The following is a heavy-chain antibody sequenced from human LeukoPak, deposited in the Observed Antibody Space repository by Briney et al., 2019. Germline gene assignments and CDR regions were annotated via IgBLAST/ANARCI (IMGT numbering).Heavy chain of an antibody. CDR1: GFTFSSYS. J-gene: IGHJ4*02. Sequence: GGSLRLSCAASGFTFSSYSMNWVRQAPGKGLEWVSCISSSSSYIYYADSVKGRFTISRDNAKNSLYLQMNSLRAEDTAVYYCATKAAAGYFDHWGQGTLVTVSS. D-gene: IGHD6-25*01. V-gene: IGHV3-21*01. CDR2: ISSSSSYI. CDR3: ATKAAAGYFDH.